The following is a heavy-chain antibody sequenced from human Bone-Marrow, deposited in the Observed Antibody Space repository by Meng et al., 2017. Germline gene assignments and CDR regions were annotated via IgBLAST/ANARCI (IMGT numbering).Heavy chain of an antibody. V-gene: IGHV3-30*04. J-gene: IGHJ4*02. D-gene: IGHD2-15*01. Sequence: GESLKISCAASGFTFSSYAMHWVRQAPGKGLEWVAVISYDGSNKYYADSVKGRFTISRDNSKNTLYLQMNSLRAEDTAVYYCARVIVYPKNDYFDYWGQGTRVTCSS. CDR3: ARVIVYPKNDYFDY. CDR2: ISYDGSNK. CDR1: GFTFSSYA.